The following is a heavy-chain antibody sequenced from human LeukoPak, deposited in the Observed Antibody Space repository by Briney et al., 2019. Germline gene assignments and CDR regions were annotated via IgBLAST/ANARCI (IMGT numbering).Heavy chain of an antibody. J-gene: IGHJ4*02. V-gene: IGHV4-59*01. CDR1: GGSINNYY. CDR2: IYYSGTT. Sequence: SETLSLTCTVSGGSINNYYWSWIRQPPGKGLEWIGYIYYSGTTNYNPSLKSRVTISVDTSKNQFSLKLNSVTAADTAVYYCARGVYIAAAQYGYWGQGTLVTVSS. CDR3: ARGVYIAAAQYGY. D-gene: IGHD6-13*01.